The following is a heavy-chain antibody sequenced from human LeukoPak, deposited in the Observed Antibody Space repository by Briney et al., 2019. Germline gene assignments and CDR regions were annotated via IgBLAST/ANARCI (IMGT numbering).Heavy chain of an antibody. V-gene: IGHV1-46*01. CDR1: GYTFPSYF. CDR3: ATVTTPLITPLNY. J-gene: IGHJ4*02. CDR2: INPTGGST. Sequence: GASVKVSCKASGYTFPSYFMHWVRQAPGQGLEWMGIINPTGGSTTYAQKFQGRVTMTEDTSTDTAYMELSSLRSEDTAVYYCATVTTPLITPLNYWGQGTLVTVSS. D-gene: IGHD3-22*01.